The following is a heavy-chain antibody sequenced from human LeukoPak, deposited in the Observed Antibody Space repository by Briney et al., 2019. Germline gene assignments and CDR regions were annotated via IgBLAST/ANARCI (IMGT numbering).Heavy chain of an antibody. CDR2: INPNSGGT. D-gene: IGHD3-16*02. CDR3: ARELDYVWGSYRIDAFDI. Sequence: GASVKVSCKASGYTFTGYYMHWVRQAPGQGLEWMGWINPNSGGTNYAQKFQGRVTMTRDTSISTAYMELSRLRSDDTAVYYCARELDYVWGSYRIDAFDIWGQGTIVTVSS. V-gene: IGHV1-2*02. CDR1: GYTFTGYY. J-gene: IGHJ3*02.